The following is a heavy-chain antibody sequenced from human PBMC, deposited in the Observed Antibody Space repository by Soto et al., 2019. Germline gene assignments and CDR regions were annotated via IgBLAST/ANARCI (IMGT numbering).Heavy chain of an antibody. Sequence: SETLSLTCVVSSGSISFYYWNWIRQPPGKGLEWIGSTYYRGSTNYNPSLKSRVTISIDTSNTQFSLRLTSVTAADTAVYYCARGLNIGWYRAFDLWGPGTLVTVS. D-gene: IGHD6-19*01. CDR1: SGSISFYY. V-gene: IGHV4-59*12. CDR2: TYYRGST. J-gene: IGHJ3*01. CDR3: ARGLNIGWYRAFDL.